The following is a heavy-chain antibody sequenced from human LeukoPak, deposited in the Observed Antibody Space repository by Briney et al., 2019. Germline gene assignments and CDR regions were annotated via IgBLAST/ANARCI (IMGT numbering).Heavy chain of an antibody. CDR2: IYYSGST. V-gene: IGHV4-31*03. CDR1: GGSINNGGYY. J-gene: IGHJ4*02. D-gene: IGHD1-1*01. Sequence: SETLSLTCTVSGGSINNGGYYWSWIRQHPGKGLEWIGYIYYSGSTHYNPSLKSRVTISIDTSKNQFSLKLSSVTAADTAVYYCAGNNWNSGYWGQGTLVTVSS. CDR3: AGNNWNSGY.